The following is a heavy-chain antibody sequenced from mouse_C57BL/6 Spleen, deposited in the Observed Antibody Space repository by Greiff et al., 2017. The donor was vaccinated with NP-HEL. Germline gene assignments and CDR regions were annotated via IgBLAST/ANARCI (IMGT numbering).Heavy chain of an antibody. CDR3: TRVDSNYVGFAY. J-gene: IGHJ3*01. Sequence: VQLQQSGAELVRPGASVTLSCKASGYTFTDYEMHWVKQTPVHGLEWIGAIDPETGGTAYNQKFKGKAILTADKSSSTAYMELRSLTSEDSAVYYCTRVDSNYVGFAYWGQGTLVTVSA. CDR2: IDPETGGT. D-gene: IGHD2-5*01. V-gene: IGHV1-15*01. CDR1: GYTFTDYE.